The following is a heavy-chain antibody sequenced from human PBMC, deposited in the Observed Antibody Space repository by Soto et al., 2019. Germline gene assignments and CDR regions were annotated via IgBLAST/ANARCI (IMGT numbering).Heavy chain of an antibody. Sequence: PGESLKISCKGSGYSFTSYWIGWVRQMPGKGLEWMGIIYPGDSDTRYSPSFQGQVTISADKSISTAYLQWSSLKASDTAMYYCARQGLLWFGESHYYYYGMDVWGQGTTVTVSS. CDR1: GYSFTSYW. CDR2: IYPGDSDT. D-gene: IGHD3-10*01. J-gene: IGHJ6*02. V-gene: IGHV5-51*01. CDR3: ARQGLLWFGESHYYYYGMDV.